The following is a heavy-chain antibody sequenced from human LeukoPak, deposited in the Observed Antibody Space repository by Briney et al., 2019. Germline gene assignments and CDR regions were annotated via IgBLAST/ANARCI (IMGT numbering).Heavy chain of an antibody. V-gene: IGHV1-2*02. CDR3: ASGAGNWQRSKFDY. CDR2: INPNSGGT. D-gene: IGHD1-1*01. Sequence: ASVKVSCKASGYTFTDYYMHWVRQAPGQGLEWMGWINPNSGGTNYAQNFQGRVTMTRDTSISTAYMELSRLRSDDTAVYYCASGAGNWQRSKFDYWGQGTLVTVSS. CDR1: GYTFTDYY. J-gene: IGHJ4*02.